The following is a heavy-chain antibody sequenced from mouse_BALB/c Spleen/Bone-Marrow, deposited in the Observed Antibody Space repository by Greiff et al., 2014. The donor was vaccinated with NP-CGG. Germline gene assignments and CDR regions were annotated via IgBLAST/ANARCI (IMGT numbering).Heavy chain of an antibody. Sequence: VPLQQSGAELVKPGASVKLSCTASGFNIKDTYIHWGKQRPEQGLGWIGRINPANGNTKYDPKFQGKATITTDTSSNTAYLQLSSLSSEDTAVYYCAQGYDWAMDYWGQGTSVTVSS. J-gene: IGHJ4*01. CDR1: GFNIKDTY. D-gene: IGHD2-14*01. CDR3: AQGYDWAMDY. CDR2: INPANGNT. V-gene: IGHV14-3*02.